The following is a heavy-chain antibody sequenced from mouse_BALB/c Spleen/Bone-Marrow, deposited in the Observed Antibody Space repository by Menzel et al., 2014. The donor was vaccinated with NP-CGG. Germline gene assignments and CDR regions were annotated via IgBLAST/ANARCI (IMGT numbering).Heavy chain of an antibody. Sequence: LPQYGAQLMTPGPSPKLSFTPYGFNIKDTYMHWVKQRPEQGLVWLGRIDPANGNTKYDPKFQGKSTITADTSSNTAYLQLISLTSEVTAVYYCAAYYHGSSYWCGYWG. D-gene: IGHD1-1*01. V-gene: IGHV14-3*02. CDR3: AAYYHGSSYWCGY. CDR2: IDPANGNT. J-gene: IGHJ3*01. CDR1: GFNIKDTY.